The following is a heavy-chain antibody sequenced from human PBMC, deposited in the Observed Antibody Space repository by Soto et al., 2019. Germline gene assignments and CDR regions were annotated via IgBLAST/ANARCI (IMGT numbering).Heavy chain of an antibody. CDR1: GFTFSSYS. J-gene: IGHJ6*03. CDR3: TRRAYMDV. D-gene: IGHD2-2*01. V-gene: IGHV3-48*01. Sequence: HPGGSLRLSCAASGFTFSSYSLNWVRQAPGKGLEWVSYISSGSSTIYYADSVKGRFTISRDNAKNSLYLQMNSLRAEDTAVYYATRRAYMDVWGKGTTVTVSS. CDR2: ISSGSSTI.